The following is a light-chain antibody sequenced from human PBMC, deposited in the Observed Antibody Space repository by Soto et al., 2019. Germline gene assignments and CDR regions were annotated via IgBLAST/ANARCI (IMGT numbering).Light chain of an antibody. V-gene: IGKV2-28*01. CDR3: MQSLHTPYT. J-gene: IGKJ2*01. CDR2: LGS. Sequence: DTVMTQSPLSLPVTPGEPASISCRSSQSLLHSNGYNYMDWYLQKPGQSPHLLIYLGSNRASGVPDRFSGSGSGTDCTMKISRGETEDVGVYYCMQSLHTPYTFGQGTKLEIK. CDR1: QSLLHSNGYNY.